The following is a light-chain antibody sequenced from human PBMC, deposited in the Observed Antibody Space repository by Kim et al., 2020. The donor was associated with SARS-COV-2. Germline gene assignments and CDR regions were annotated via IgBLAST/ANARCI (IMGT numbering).Light chain of an antibody. CDR3: QQYSSYSWT. CDR1: QRIHKW. J-gene: IGKJ1*01. CDR2: DAS. V-gene: IGKV1-5*01. Sequence: ASVGARATITCRASQRIHKWLAGYQQKPGNAPKVLIYDASILESGAPARFSGSGSGTEFTLTISSLQPDDFATYYCQQYSSYSWTFGQGTKVDIK.